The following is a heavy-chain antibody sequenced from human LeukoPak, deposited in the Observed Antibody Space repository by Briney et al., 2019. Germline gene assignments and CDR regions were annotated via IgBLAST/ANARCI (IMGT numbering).Heavy chain of an antibody. CDR2: IYSGGST. V-gene: IGHV3-53*01. Sequence: GGSLRLSCAASGFTVSSNYMSWVRQAPGKGLEWVSVIYSGGSTYYADSVKGRFTISRDNSKNTLYLQMSSLRAEDTAVYYCARDPSSGWHYYFDYWGQGTLVTVSS. D-gene: IGHD6-19*01. CDR1: GFTVSSNY. J-gene: IGHJ4*02. CDR3: ARDPSSGWHYYFDY.